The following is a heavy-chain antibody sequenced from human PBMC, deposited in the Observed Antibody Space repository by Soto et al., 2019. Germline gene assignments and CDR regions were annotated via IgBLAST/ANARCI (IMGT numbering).Heavy chain of an antibody. CDR2: INSDGTGT. J-gene: IGHJ3*02. Sequence: GGSLRLSCAASRFTFSTYWMHWVLQAPGKGLVWVSRINSDGTGTSYADSVKVRITISRDNAKKTLYLQMNSLRSEDTAVYYCAGDSSGYSYDAFDIWGQGTMVTVSS. V-gene: IGHV3-74*01. CDR1: RFTFSTYW. D-gene: IGHD3-22*01. CDR3: AGDSSGYSYDAFDI.